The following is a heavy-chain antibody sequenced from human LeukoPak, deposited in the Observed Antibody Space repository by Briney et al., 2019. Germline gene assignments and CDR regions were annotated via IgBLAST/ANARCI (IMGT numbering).Heavy chain of an antibody. J-gene: IGHJ4*02. D-gene: IGHD6-13*01. V-gene: IGHV3-33*01. CDR2: IWYDGSNK. CDR1: GFTFSSYG. Sequence: GGSLRLSCAASGFTFSSYGMHWVRQAPGKGLEWVAVIWYDGSNKCYADSVKGRFTISRDNSKNTLYLQMNSLRAEDTAVYYCARGDDSSSWYFDYWGQGTLVTVSS. CDR3: ARGDDSSSWYFDY.